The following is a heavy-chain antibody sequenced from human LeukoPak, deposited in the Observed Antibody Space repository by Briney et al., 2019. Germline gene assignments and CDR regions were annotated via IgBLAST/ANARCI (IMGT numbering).Heavy chain of an antibody. Sequence: GRSLRLSCAASGFTFSSYGMHWVRQAPGKGLEWVAVIWYDGSNKNYADSVKGRFTISRDNSKNTLYLQMNSLRAEDTAVFYCAKSNGVRYFDWLSVDYWGQGTLVTVSS. D-gene: IGHD3-9*01. CDR2: IWYDGSNK. CDR1: GFTFSSYG. CDR3: AKSNGVRYFDWLSVDY. V-gene: IGHV3-33*06. J-gene: IGHJ4*02.